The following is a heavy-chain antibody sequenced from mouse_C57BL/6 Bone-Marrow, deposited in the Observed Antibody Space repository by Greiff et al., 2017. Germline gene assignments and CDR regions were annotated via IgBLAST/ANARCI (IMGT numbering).Heavy chain of an antibody. J-gene: IGHJ3*01. V-gene: IGHV1-15*01. CDR3: TRDSSGGAY. Sequence: QVQLQQSGAELVRPGASVTLSCKASGYTFTDYEMHWVKQTPVHGLEWIGAIDPETGCTAYNQKFKGKAILTADKTSSTAYMELRSLKSEDSAVYYLTRDSSGGAYWGQGTLVTVSA. CDR2: IDPETGCT. CDR1: GYTFTDYE. D-gene: IGHD3-2*02.